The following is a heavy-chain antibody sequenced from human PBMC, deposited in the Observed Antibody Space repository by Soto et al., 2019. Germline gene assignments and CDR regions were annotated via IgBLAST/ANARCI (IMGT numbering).Heavy chain of an antibody. CDR2: IYHSGRT. V-gene: IGHV4-30-2*06. CDR3: ARESGGYDSSTRYGLDV. CDR1: GASISSGDNS. J-gene: IGHJ6*02. Sequence: PSETLSLTCSVSGASISSGDNSWNWIRQSPGRGLEWIGYIYHSGRTTYNPSLESRVTISVDRSKNQFSLRLTSVTAADSAVYYCARESGGYDSSTRYGLDVWGQGTTVTVSS. D-gene: IGHD6-25*01.